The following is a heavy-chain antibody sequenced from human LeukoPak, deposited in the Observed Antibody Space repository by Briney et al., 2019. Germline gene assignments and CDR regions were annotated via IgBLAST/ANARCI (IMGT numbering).Heavy chain of an antibody. CDR1: GFTFSSYS. CDR3: AKSNGYGLVDI. D-gene: IGHD3-10*01. V-gene: IGHV3-23*01. CDR2: ISGSGGGT. Sequence: GGSLRLSCAASGFTFSSYSMNWVRQAPGKGLEWVSAISGSGGGTYYADSVKGRFTISRDNSKNTLYLQMNSLRAEDTAVYYCAKSNGYGLVDIWGQGTMVTVSS. J-gene: IGHJ3*02.